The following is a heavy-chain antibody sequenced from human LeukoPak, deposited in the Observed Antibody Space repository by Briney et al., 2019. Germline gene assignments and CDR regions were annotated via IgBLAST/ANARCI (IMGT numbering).Heavy chain of an antibody. V-gene: IGHV3-48*01. CDR3: ARLSDAKDAFDI. CDR1: GFTFSSYS. CDR2: ISRSSSTI. Sequence: GGSLRLSCAASGFTFSSYSMNWVRQAPGKGLEWVSYISRSSSTIYYADSVKGRFTISRDNAKNSLYLQMNSLRAEDTAVYYCARLSDAKDAFDIWGQGTMVTVSS. J-gene: IGHJ3*02. D-gene: IGHD2-2*01.